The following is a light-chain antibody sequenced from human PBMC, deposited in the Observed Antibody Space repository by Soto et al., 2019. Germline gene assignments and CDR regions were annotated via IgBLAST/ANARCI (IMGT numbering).Light chain of an antibody. J-gene: IGLJ1*01. CDR1: SSDVGGYNY. CDR3: SSYAGSNNFPYV. Sequence: QSALTQPPSASGSPGQSVTISCTETSSDVGGYNYVSWYQQHPGKAPKLMIYEVSKRPSGVPDRFSGSKSGNTASLTVSGLQAEDEADYYCSSYAGSNNFPYVFGTGTKVTVL. V-gene: IGLV2-8*01. CDR2: EVS.